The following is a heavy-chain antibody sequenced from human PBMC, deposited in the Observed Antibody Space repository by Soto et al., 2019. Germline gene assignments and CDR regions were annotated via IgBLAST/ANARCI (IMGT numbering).Heavy chain of an antibody. CDR3: AMSSGSGYIPDY. J-gene: IGHJ4*02. CDR2: ISSSSSFI. Sequence: EVQLVESGGGLVKPGGSLRLSCAASGFTFSSYSMNWVRQAPGKGLEWVSSISSSSSFIYYADSVNGRFTISRDNAKNSLYLQMNSLRAEDTAVYYCAMSSGSGYIPDYWGQGTLVTVSS. D-gene: IGHD3-10*01. V-gene: IGHV3-21*01. CDR1: GFTFSSYS.